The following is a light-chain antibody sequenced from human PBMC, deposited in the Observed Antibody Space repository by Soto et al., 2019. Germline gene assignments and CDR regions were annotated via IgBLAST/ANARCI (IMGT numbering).Light chain of an antibody. Sequence: EIVLTQSPATLSLSPGERATLSCRARQSVSSYLAWYQQKPGQAPRLLIYDASNRATGIPARFSGSGSGTDFTLTISSLEPEDFAVYYCQQRSNWPGPITFGQGTRLDIK. CDR2: DAS. CDR3: QQRSNWPGPIT. V-gene: IGKV3-11*01. J-gene: IGKJ5*01. CDR1: QSVSSY.